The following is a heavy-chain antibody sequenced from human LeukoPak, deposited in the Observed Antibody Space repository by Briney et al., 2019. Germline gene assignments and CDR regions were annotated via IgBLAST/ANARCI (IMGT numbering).Heavy chain of an antibody. J-gene: IGHJ4*02. CDR1: GGSISSSSYY. D-gene: IGHD6-19*01. CDR3: ARGLGSRSSWLVKEGNYFDY. V-gene: IGHV4-39*07. Sequence: SETLSLTCTVSGGSISSSSYYWGWIRQPPGKGLEWIGEINHSGSTNYNPSLKSRVTISVDTSKNQFSLKLSSVTAADTAVYYCARGLGSRSSWLVKEGNYFDYWGQGTLVTVSS. CDR2: INHSGST.